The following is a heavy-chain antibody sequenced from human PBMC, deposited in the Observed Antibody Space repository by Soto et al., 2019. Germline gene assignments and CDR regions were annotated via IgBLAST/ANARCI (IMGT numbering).Heavy chain of an antibody. CDR1: GDSVSSNTAA. Sequence: SQTLSLTCAISGDSVSSNTAAWNWIRSSPSRGLEWLGRTYYRSNWRHDYAVSVKSRNTVNPDTSKNHFSLQLNSVTPDDTAVYYCARGVAGSGFDLWGQGTLVTAPQ. D-gene: IGHD6-19*01. CDR3: ARGVAGSGFDL. CDR2: TYYRSNWRH. V-gene: IGHV6-1*01. J-gene: IGHJ4*02.